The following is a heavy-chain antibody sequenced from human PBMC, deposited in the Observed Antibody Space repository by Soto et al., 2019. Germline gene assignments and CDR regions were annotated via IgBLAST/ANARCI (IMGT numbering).Heavy chain of an antibody. D-gene: IGHD3-10*01. Sequence: PGESLKISCKGSGYRFTSYWIGWVRQMPGKGLEWMGIIYPGDSDTRYSPSFQGQVTISADKSISTAYLQWSSLKASDTAMYYCARLDGELTSVYYYYYGMDVWGQGTTVTVSS. CDR1: GYRFTSYW. V-gene: IGHV5-51*01. CDR2: IYPGDSDT. CDR3: ARLDGELTSVYYYYYGMDV. J-gene: IGHJ6*02.